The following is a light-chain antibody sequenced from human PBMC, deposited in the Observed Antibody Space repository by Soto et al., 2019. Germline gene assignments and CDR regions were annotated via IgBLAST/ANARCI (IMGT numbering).Light chain of an antibody. CDR2: INN. CDR3: AACDDSLNGRGYV. Sequence: QSVLTQPPSASGTPGQRVTISCSGSSSNIGSNTVNWYQQLPGTAPKLLIYINNQRSSGVPDRFSGSKSGTSASLAISGLQSEEEADYYCAACDDSLNGRGYVFGTGTKVTVL. V-gene: IGLV1-44*01. CDR1: SSNIGSNT. J-gene: IGLJ1*01.